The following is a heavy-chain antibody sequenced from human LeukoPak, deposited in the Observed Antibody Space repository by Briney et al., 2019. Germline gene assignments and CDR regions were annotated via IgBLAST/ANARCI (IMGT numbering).Heavy chain of an antibody. D-gene: IGHD2-2*01. CDR1: GGSISSGSYY. V-gene: IGHV4-61*02. Sequence: SETLSLTCTVSGGSISSGSYYWSWIRQPAGKGLEWIGRIYTSGSTNYNPSLKSRVTISVDASKNQFSLKLSSVTAADTAVYYCARVRGCSSTSCPRYYYYYMDVWGKGTTVTVSS. CDR3: ARVRGCSSTSCPRYYYYYMDV. CDR2: IYTSGST. J-gene: IGHJ6*03.